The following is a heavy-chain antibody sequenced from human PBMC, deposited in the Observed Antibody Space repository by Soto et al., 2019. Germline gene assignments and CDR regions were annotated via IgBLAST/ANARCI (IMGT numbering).Heavy chain of an antibody. CDR1: GFAFSSYG. D-gene: IGHD5-18*01. CDR3: VSDRGYGHASVPYS. J-gene: IGHJ4*02. Sequence: QAQLVESGGGVVQPGRSLRLSCAASGFAFSSYGMHWVRQAPGTGLEWVAVISYDGSLQHYADSVKGRFTISRDNSKNMVLLQMSSLRPEDTAGYYCVSDRGYGHASVPYSWGQGTLVSVSS. CDR2: ISYDGSLQ. V-gene: IGHV3-30*03.